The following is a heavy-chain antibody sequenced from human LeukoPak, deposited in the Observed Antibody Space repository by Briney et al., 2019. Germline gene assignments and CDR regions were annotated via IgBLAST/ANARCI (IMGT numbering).Heavy chain of an antibody. CDR1: GFTFSNYA. Sequence: GGSLRLSCAASGFTFSNYAVSWVRQAPGKGLEWVANIKHDGGETYYVESVRGRFTISRDNAKNAVFLQMNSLRDEDTAVYYCTRSGIYSSAWSDYWGQGTLISVSS. V-gene: IGHV3-7*01. CDR2: IKHDGGET. D-gene: IGHD6-19*01. CDR3: TRSGIYSSAWSDY. J-gene: IGHJ4*02.